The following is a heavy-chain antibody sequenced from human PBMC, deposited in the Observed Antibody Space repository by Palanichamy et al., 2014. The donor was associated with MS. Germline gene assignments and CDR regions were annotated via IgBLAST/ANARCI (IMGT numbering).Heavy chain of an antibody. CDR1: GFTFSTYW. V-gene: IGHV3-74*01. CDR3: AGAFYYDSTGYIPRWYFDL. D-gene: IGHD3-22*01. J-gene: IGHJ2*01. CDR2: INNDGIGT. Sequence: EVQLVESGGRALVLAWGVPSRLSCAASGFTFSTYWMHWVRQAPGKGLVWVSRINNDGIGTSYADSVKGRSTVSRDNAKNTLSLQMNSLRVEDTAVYYCAGAFYYDSTGYIPRWYFDLWGRGTLVTVSS.